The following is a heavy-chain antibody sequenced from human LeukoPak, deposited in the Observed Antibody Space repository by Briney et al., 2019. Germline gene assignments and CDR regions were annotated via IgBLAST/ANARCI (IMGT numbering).Heavy chain of an antibody. D-gene: IGHD6-19*01. Sequence: GGSLRLSCAASGFTFSSYSMSWVRQAPGKGLEWVANIKQDGSEKYYVDSVKGRFTISRDNAKNSLYLQMNSLRAEDTAVYYCARFTGSSGDFDYWGQGTLVTVSS. CDR2: IKQDGSEK. CDR3: ARFTGSSGDFDY. V-gene: IGHV3-7*01. CDR1: GFTFSSYS. J-gene: IGHJ4*02.